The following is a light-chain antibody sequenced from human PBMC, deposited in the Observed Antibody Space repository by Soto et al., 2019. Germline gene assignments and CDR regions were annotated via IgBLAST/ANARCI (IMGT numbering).Light chain of an antibody. Sequence: DIVMTQSPDSLAVSLGERATINCMSSQSVLYSSNNKNYLAWYQQKPGQPPKLLIYWASTRESGVPDRFSGIGYGTAVTLTISSLQAEDVAVYYGQQYYSTPSLTFGGGTKVEIK. V-gene: IGKV4-1*01. CDR2: WAS. CDR3: QQYYSTPSLT. CDR1: QSVLYSSNNKNY. J-gene: IGKJ4*01.